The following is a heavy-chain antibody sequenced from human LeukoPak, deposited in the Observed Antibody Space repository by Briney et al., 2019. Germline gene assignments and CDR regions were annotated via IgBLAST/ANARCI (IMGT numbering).Heavy chain of an antibody. D-gene: IGHD3-3*01. CDR2: MNPNSGNT. Sequence: ASVKVSCKASGYTFTSYDINWVRQATGQGLEWMGWMNPNSGNTGYAQKFQGRVTMTRNTSISTAYMELSSLRSEDTAVYYCARDKRVAPGLDYWGQGTLVTVSS. V-gene: IGHV1-8*01. CDR3: ARDKRVAPGLDY. J-gene: IGHJ4*02. CDR1: GYTFTSYD.